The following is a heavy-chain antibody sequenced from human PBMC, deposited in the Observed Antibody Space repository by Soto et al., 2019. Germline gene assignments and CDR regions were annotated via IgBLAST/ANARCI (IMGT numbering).Heavy chain of an antibody. CDR1: GGSISSYY. J-gene: IGHJ3*02. CDR3: ARDRPGVGGWSIDAFDI. Sequence: SETLSLTCTVSGGSISSYYWSWIRQPPGKGLEWIGYIYYSGSTNYNPSLKSRVTISVDTSKNQFSLKLSSVTAADTAVYYCARDRPGVGGWSIDAFDIWGQGTMVTVSS. D-gene: IGHD6-19*01. V-gene: IGHV4-59*01. CDR2: IYYSGST.